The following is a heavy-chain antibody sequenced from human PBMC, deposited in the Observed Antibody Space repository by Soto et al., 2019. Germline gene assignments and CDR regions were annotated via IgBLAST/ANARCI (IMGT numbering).Heavy chain of an antibody. J-gene: IGHJ5*02. Sequence: KASETLSLTCAVSGGSISSSNWWSWVRQSPGKGLEWIGEIYHSGSTHYNPSLRSRVTISVDKSKKYFSLKLTSVTAADTAVYYCARAPSDYDVLTAWGQGILVTVSS. V-gene: IGHV4-4*02. D-gene: IGHD3-9*01. CDR1: GGSISSSNW. CDR2: IYHSGST. CDR3: ARAPSDYDVLTA.